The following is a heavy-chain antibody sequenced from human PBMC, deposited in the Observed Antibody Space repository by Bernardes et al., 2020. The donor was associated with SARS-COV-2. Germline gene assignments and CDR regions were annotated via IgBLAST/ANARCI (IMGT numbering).Heavy chain of an antibody. CDR3: ARVVGSSGWYRYQLFDY. V-gene: IGHV1-8*01. D-gene: IGHD6-19*01. Sequence: ASVKVSCKASGYTFTSYDINWVRQATGQGLEWMGWMNPNSGNTGYAQKFQGRVTMTRNTSISTAYMELSSLRSEDTAVYYCARVVGSSGWYRYQLFDYWGQGTLVTVSS. CDR2: MNPNSGNT. CDR1: GYTFTSYD. J-gene: IGHJ4*02.